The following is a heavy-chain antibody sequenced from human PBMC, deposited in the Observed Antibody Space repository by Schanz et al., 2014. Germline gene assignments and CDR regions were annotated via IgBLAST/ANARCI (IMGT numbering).Heavy chain of an antibody. D-gene: IGHD6-13*01. CDR2: FNPSGGST. V-gene: IGHV1-46*03. J-gene: IGHJ4*02. CDR3: ARDGEAAAGCDY. Sequence: QVQLVQSGAEVKKPGASVKVSCKASGYTFTSYYMHWVRQAPGQGLEWMGLFNPSGGSTSYAQKFQGRVTMTRDTSTSTVYMELSSLRSEDTAVYYCARDGEAAAGCDYWGQGTLVTVSS. CDR1: GYTFTSYY.